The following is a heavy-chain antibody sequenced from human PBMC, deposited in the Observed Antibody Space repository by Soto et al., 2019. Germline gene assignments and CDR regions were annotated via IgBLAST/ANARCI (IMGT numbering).Heavy chain of an antibody. J-gene: IGHJ5*02. CDR1: GGTFSSYA. Sequence: QVQLVQSGAEVKKPGSSVKVSCKVSGGTFSSYAITWVRQAPGQGLEWMGGIIPIFATANYAQKFQGRVTITADDSTSTAYMELSSLRSEDTAVYYCARGGYSYGYDWFDPWGQGTLVTVSP. CDR2: IIPIFATA. D-gene: IGHD5-18*01. CDR3: ARGGYSYGYDWFDP. V-gene: IGHV1-69*12.